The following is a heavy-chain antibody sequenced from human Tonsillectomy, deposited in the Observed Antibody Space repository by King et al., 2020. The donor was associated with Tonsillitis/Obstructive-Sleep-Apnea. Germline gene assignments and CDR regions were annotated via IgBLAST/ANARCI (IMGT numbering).Heavy chain of an antibody. CDR2: IKSKTDGGTT. D-gene: IGHD4-23*01. J-gene: IGHJ4*02. CDR1: GFTFSNAW. CDR3: TTRVGGTVVTNFDY. V-gene: IGHV3-15*07. Sequence: VQLVESGGGLVKPGGSLRLSCAASGFTFSNAWMNWVRQAPGKGLEWVGRIKSKTDGGTTDYAAPVKGRFTISRDDSKNKLYLQMNSLKTEDTAVYYCTTRVGGTVVTNFDYWGQGTLVTVSS.